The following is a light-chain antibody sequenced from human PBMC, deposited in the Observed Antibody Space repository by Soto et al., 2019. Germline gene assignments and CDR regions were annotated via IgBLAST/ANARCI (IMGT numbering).Light chain of an antibody. CDR2: GAS. CDR3: QQYATSPHT. Sequence: EIVLTQSPGTLSLSPGESATLSCRASQSVSSSQVAWYQQKPGQAPRLLIYGASSRATGIPDRFSGVGSEKDFTLTISRLEPEDFAVYTCQQYATSPHTFGQGTKLEIK. J-gene: IGKJ2*01. CDR1: QSVSSSQ. V-gene: IGKV3-20*01.